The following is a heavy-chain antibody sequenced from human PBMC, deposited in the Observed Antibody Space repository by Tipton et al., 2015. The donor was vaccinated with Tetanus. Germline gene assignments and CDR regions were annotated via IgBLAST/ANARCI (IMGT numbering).Heavy chain of an antibody. Sequence: RSLRLSCVGSGFTFNEFAIHWVRQVSGKGLEWVSAVGGAGGSKVYADSVRGRFTISRDNANNSLYLQMSSLRPEDTALYYCARAVRGRDVFDVWGQGTVVTVSS. J-gene: IGHJ3*01. CDR1: GFTFNEFA. CDR2: VGGAGGSK. CDR3: ARAVRGRDVFDV. D-gene: IGHD3-10*01. V-gene: IGHV3-9*01.